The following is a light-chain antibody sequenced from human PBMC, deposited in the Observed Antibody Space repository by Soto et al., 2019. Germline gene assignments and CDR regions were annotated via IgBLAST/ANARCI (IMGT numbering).Light chain of an antibody. V-gene: IGKV3-20*01. CDR2: GAS. J-gene: IGKJ4*01. CDR1: QSVTSY. CDR3: QQYGSSPLT. Sequence: EILITQSPATLSVSPGERATLSCRASQSVTSYLAWYQQKPGQAPRLLIYGASSRATGIPDRFSGSGSGTDFTLTISRLEPEDFAVYYCQQYGSSPLTFGGGTKVDVK.